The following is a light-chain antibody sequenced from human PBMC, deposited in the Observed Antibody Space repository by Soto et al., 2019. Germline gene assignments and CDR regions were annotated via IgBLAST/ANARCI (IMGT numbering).Light chain of an antibody. J-gene: IGLJ3*02. CDR1: SFNIGSNY. V-gene: IGLV1-47*01. CDR2: RNN. CDR3: AAWDDTLSAWV. Sequence: QSVLTQPHSASGTPGQRVTISCSASSFNIGSNYIYWYHQLPGTAPKLLIYRNNQRPSGVPDRFSGSQSGASASLAISGLRSEDEADYYCAAWDDTLSAWVFGGGTQLTVL.